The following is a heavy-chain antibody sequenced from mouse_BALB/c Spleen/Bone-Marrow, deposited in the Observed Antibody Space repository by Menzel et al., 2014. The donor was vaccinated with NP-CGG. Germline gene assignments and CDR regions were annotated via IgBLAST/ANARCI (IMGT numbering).Heavy chain of an antibody. CDR2: INSGGSYS. D-gene: IGHD1-1*01. Sequence: EVQLVESGGGLVKPGGSLKLSCAASGFTFRSYAMSWVRQTPEKRLEWVATINSGGSYSYYPDSVKGRFTISRDNAKNTLYVQMSSLRSEDTGMYYCARRGYGLYAMDFWGQGTSVAVSS. V-gene: IGHV5-9-3*01. CDR3: ARRGYGLYAMDF. CDR1: GFTFRSYA. J-gene: IGHJ4*01.